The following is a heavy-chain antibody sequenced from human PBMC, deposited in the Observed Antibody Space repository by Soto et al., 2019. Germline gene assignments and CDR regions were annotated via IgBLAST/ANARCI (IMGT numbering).Heavy chain of an antibody. CDR2: IIPIFGTA. J-gene: IGHJ6*02. CDR3: ARGYYGSGSYFPYYYYGMDV. D-gene: IGHD3-10*01. CDR1: GGPFSSYA. Sequence: SMKVSFKASGGPFSSYAISWVRQAPGQGLESMGVIIPIFGTANYAQKLQGRVTITADESTSTAYMELSSLRSEDTAVYYCARGYYGSGSYFPYYYYGMDVWGQGTTVTVSS. V-gene: IGHV1-69*13.